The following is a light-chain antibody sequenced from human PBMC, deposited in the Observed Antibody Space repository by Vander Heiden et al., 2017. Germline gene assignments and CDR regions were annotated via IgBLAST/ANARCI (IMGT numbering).Light chain of an antibody. CDR3: MQGLKFPIT. V-gene: IGKV2-24*01. Sequence: APLSSAVTLGQPASISCRSSRSLLHSDGTTDLSWFHQRPGQPPRLLIYQISNRFSGVPDRFSGSGAGTDFTLRIRRVEPEDVGLYYCMQGLKFPITFGQGTRLEI. CDR2: QIS. CDR1: RSLLHSDGTTD. J-gene: IGKJ5*01.